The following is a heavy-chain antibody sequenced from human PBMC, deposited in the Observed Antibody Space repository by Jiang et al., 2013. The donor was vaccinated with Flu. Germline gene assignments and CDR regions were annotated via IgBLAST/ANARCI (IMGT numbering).Heavy chain of an antibody. CDR3: TRDLDWNFRGMDV. J-gene: IGHJ6*02. Sequence: SQTLSLTCAISGDSVSSGSAAWNWIRQSPSRGLEWLGRTYYRFKWSNDYAVSVKSRITINPDSSKNQFSLHLNSVTPEDTAVYYCTRDLDWNFRGMDVWGQGTTVTVSS. CDR1: GDSVSSGSAA. D-gene: IGHD1-7*01. CDR2: TYYRFKWSN. V-gene: IGHV6-1*01.